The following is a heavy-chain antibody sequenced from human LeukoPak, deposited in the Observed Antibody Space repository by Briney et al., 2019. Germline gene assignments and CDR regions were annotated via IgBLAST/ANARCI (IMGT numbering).Heavy chain of an antibody. CDR1: GYTFTSYG. D-gene: IGHD1-26*01. CDR3: ARDNSVGDYAWWFDP. Sequence: ASVKVSCKASGYTFTSYGISWVRQAPGQGLEWMGWISAYNGNTNYAQKLQGRVTMTTDTSTSTAYMELRSLRSDGTAVYFCARDNSVGDYAWWFDPWGQGTLVTVSS. CDR2: ISAYNGNT. V-gene: IGHV1-18*01. J-gene: IGHJ5*02.